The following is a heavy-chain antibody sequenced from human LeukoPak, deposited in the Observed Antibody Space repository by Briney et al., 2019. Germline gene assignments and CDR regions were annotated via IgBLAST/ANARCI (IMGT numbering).Heavy chain of an antibody. D-gene: IGHD6-19*01. CDR2: ISSGGHST. J-gene: IGHJ1*01. V-gene: IGHV3-23*01. CDR3: AKGAGQWLVPSEYFQY. Sequence: PGGSLRLSCAASRFTFSSYGMNWVRQAPGKGLEWVSSISSGGHSTYYAGSVKGRFTISRDNSKNTLYLQMNSLRAEDTAVYYCAKGAGQWLVPSEYFQYWGQGTLVTVSS. CDR1: RFTFSSYG.